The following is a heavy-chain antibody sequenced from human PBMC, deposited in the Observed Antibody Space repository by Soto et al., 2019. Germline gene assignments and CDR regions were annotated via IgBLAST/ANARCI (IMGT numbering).Heavy chain of an antibody. CDR1: GFTFGDYA. J-gene: IGHJ6*02. D-gene: IGHD3-9*01. Sequence: PGGSLRLSCTASGFTFGDYAMSWVRQAPGKGLERVGFIRSKAYGGTTEYAASVKGRFTISRDDSKSIAYLQMNGLKTEDTAVYYCTRPNFDWLYFYYYGMDVWGQGTTVTVSS. CDR2: IRSKAYGGTT. V-gene: IGHV3-49*04. CDR3: TRPNFDWLYFYYYGMDV.